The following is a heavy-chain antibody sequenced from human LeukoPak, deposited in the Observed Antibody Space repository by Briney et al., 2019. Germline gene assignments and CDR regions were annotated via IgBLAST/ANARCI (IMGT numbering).Heavy chain of an antibody. Sequence: GGSLRLSCVASGFTFSTSEMNWVRQAPGKGLEWVSYISGSGSLIYFADSVKGRFTISRDNAKNSLYLQMNSLRAEDTAVYYCTSDWYGGAFDYWGQGILVTVSS. V-gene: IGHV3-48*03. CDR3: TSDWYGGAFDY. D-gene: IGHD6-13*01. CDR2: ISGSGSLI. J-gene: IGHJ4*02. CDR1: GFTFSTSE.